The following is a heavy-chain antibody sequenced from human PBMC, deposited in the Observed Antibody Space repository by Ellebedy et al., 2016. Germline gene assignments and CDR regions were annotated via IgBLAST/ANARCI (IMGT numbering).Heavy chain of an antibody. Sequence: SETLSLTXAVYGGSFSGYYWTWIRQPPGKGLEWIGEINHSGSTNYNPSLKSRVTISVDKSKNQFSLKLSSVTAADTAVYYCASDNVGWFDYWGQGTLVTVSS. CDR1: GGSFSGYY. V-gene: IGHV4-34*01. CDR2: INHSGST. CDR3: ASDNVGWFDY. D-gene: IGHD6-19*01. J-gene: IGHJ4*02.